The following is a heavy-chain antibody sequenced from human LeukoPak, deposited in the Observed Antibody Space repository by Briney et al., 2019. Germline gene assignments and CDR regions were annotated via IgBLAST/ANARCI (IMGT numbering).Heavy chain of an antibody. D-gene: IGHD3-9*01. CDR3: ARLSPYILTGLLFDY. CDR2: IYPSDSDT. CDR1: GYRFTSYW. Sequence: GESLKISCKGSGYRFTSYWIGWVRQMPGKGLEWMGIIYPSDSDTRYSPSFQGQVSISADKSISAAYLQWSSLKASDTAMYYCARLSPYILTGLLFDYWGQGTLVTVSS. J-gene: IGHJ4*02. V-gene: IGHV5-51*01.